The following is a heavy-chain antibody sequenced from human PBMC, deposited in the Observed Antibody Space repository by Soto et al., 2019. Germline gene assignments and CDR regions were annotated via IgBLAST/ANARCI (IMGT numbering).Heavy chain of an antibody. D-gene: IGHD1-1*01. J-gene: IGHJ4*02. Sequence: QAHLVQSGAEVKKPGASVKVSCKCSSYTFTSYGITWVRQAPGQGLEWMGWISAHNGNTDYAQKLQGRVTVTRDTSTSTAYMELRSLRSDDTAVYYCARGRYGDYWGQGALVTVSS. V-gene: IGHV1-18*01. CDR3: ARGRYGDY. CDR2: ISAHNGNT. CDR1: SYTFTSYG.